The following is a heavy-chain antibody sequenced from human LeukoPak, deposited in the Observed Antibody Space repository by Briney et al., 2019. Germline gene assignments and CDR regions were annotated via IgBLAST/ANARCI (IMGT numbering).Heavy chain of an antibody. J-gene: IGHJ4*02. D-gene: IGHD3-9*01. CDR1: GFPFGSYV. V-gene: IGHV3-48*02. CDR3: ARDHDWAFDL. CDR2: INHNAEMI. Sequence: PGGSLRLSCEASGFPFGSYVMSWVRQAAGKGLEWIAYINHNAEMIFFPDFVKGRFTISRDNAKSSLYLQMNALRYEDTAIYYCARDHDWAFDLWGQGTLVTVSS.